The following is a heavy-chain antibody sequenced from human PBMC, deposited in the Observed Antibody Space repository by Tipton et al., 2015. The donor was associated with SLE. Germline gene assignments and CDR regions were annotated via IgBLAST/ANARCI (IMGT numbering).Heavy chain of an antibody. CDR3: ARGGGPWGYYFDN. CDR1: GGAISSSSYY. CDR2: VDPSGST. D-gene: IGHD1-26*01. V-gene: IGHV4-39*07. Sequence: TLSLTCTVSGGAISSSSYYWTWIRQPPGKGLEWIGEVDPSGSTNYNPSLRSRVTISIDTSKNQFSLRLKSVTAADTAVYYCARGGGPWGYYFDNWGQGNLVTVSS. J-gene: IGHJ4*02.